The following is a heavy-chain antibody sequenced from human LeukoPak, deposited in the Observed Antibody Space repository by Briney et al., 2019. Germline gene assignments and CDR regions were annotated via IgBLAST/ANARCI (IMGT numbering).Heavy chain of an antibody. CDR2: ISTTGFTM. J-gene: IGHJ5*02. CDR3: ARDRIQLWSTPNWFDP. CDR1: EFIFSDYY. V-gene: IGHV3-11*04. D-gene: IGHD5-18*01. Sequence: PGGSLRLSCAASEFIFSDYYMGWIRQAPGKGLEWVSYISTTGFTMYYADSVKGRFTISRDNAKNSLYLQMNSLRAEDTAVYYCARDRIQLWSTPNWFDPWGQGTLVTVSS.